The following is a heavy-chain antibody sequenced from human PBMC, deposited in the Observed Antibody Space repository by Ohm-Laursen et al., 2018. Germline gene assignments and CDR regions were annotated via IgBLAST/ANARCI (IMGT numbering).Heavy chain of an antibody. CDR3: ARGHSGSYSGGYYFDC. J-gene: IGHJ4*02. D-gene: IGHD1-26*01. CDR2: IYYSGST. Sequence: SDTLSLTCPVSGGSMSSYYWSWIRQPPGKGLEWIGYIYYSGSTYYNSSLKSRVTVSIDTSKNQFSLKLSSVTAADTAVYYCARGHSGSYSGGYYFDCWGQGTLVTVSS. V-gene: IGHV4-59*07. CDR1: GGSMSSYY.